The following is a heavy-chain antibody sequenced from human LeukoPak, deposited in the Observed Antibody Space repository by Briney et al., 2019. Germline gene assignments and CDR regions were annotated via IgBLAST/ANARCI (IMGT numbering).Heavy chain of an antibody. D-gene: IGHD6-25*01. CDR3: ARGRASAFDV. V-gene: IGHV6-1*01. J-gene: IGHJ3*01. Sequence: SQTLSLTCAISGDSVSSNSAAWNWIRQSPSRGLEWLGRTYYTSKWNTDYAVSVKSRIVVNPDTSKNQFSLQLNSVTSEDTAVYYCARGRASAFDVWGQGTKVTVSS. CDR2: TYYTSKWNT. CDR1: GDSVSSNSAA.